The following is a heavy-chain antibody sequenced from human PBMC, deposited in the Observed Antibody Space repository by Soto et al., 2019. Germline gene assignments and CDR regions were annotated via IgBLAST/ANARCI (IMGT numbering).Heavy chain of an antibody. J-gene: IGHJ6*02. V-gene: IGHV4-34*01. D-gene: IGHD1-7*01. CDR2: INHSGST. CDR1: GGSFSGYY. Sequence: SETLSLTCAVYGGSFSGYYWSWIRQPPGKGLEWIGEINHSGSTNYNPSLKSRVTISVDTSKNQFSLKLSSVTAADTAVYYCARDYKLELRFSSYYYYYGMDVWGQGTTVTVSS. CDR3: ARDYKLELRFSSYYYYYGMDV.